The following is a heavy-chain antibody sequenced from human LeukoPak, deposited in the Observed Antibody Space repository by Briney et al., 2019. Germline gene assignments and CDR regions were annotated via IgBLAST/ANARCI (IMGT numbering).Heavy chain of an antibody. D-gene: IGHD3-10*01. CDR1: GYTLTELS. Sequence: ASVKVSCKVSGYTLTELSMHWVRQAPGKGLEWMGGFDPEDGETIYAQKFQGRVTMTEDTSTDTAYMELSSLRSEDTAVYYCATDVVTMVRGVVITAPPNFGMDVWGQGTTVTVSS. CDR2: FDPEDGET. V-gene: IGHV1-24*01. J-gene: IGHJ6*02. CDR3: ATDVVTMVRGVVITAPPNFGMDV.